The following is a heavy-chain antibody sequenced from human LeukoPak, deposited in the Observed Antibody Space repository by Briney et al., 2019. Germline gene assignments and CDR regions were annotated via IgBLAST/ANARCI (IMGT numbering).Heavy chain of an antibody. CDR3: ARLQGGATSFFDY. D-gene: IGHD1-26*01. Sequence: GESLKISCKGSGYSFNTYWIGWVRQMPGKGLEWMGIIYPGDSDTRYSPSFQGQVTISADKSIGTAYLQWSSLKASDTALYYCARLQGGATSFFDYWGQGTLVTVSS. CDR2: IYPGDSDT. J-gene: IGHJ4*02. V-gene: IGHV5-51*01. CDR1: GYSFNTYW.